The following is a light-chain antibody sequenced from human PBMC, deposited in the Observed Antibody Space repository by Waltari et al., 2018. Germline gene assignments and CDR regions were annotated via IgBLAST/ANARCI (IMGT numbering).Light chain of an antibody. Sequence: QSALTQPATGSGSPGQSITNPCTGTSSDVGRYNLVYWYQHHPGKAPKLMIFEVSKRPSGVSNRFSGSKSGNTASLTISGLQAEDEADYYCCSYAGRSTLEVFGTGTKVTVL. J-gene: IGLJ1*01. CDR2: EVS. CDR1: SSDVGRYNL. V-gene: IGLV2-23*02. CDR3: CSYAGRSTLEV.